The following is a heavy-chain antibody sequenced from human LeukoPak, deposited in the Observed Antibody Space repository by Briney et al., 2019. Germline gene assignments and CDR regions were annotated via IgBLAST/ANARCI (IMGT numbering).Heavy chain of an antibody. CDR2: ISDYNGNT. CDR3: ARGRLGFCGGGSCSDFDY. CDR1: GYSFTSYG. J-gene: IGHJ4*02. D-gene: IGHD2-15*01. V-gene: IGHV1-18*04. Sequence: SVKVSCKASGYSFTSYGISWVRQAPGQGLEWMGWISDYNGNTNYAQKFQGRVTMTTDTSTTTAYMELRSLRSDDTAVYYCARGRLGFCGGGSCSDFDYWGQGTLVSVSS.